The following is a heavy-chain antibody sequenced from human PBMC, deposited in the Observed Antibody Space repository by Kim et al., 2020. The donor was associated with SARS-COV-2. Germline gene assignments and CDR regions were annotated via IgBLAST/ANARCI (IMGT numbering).Heavy chain of an antibody. J-gene: IGHJ3*02. CDR1: GYTFTSYA. CDR3: ARELRYFDCLADAFDI. D-gene: IGHD3-9*01. V-gene: IGHV7-4-1*02. CDR2: MNTNTGNP. Sequence: ASVKVSCKASGYTFTSYAMNWVRQAPGQGLEWMGWMNTNTGNPTYAQGFTGRFVFSLDTSVSTAYLQISSLKAEDTAVYYCARELRYFDCLADAFDIWGQRAMLTLSS.